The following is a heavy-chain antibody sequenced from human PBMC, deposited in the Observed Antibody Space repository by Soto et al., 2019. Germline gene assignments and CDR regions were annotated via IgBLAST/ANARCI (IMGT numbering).Heavy chain of an antibody. CDR2: ISRDGGTK. J-gene: IGHJ4*02. CDR3: TGEVASGY. CDR1: GFTVSTYG. D-gene: IGHD2-8*02. V-gene: IGHV3-30*03. Sequence: QVQLVESEGGVVQPGRSLRLSCAVSGFTVSTYGMHWVRQAPGKGLEWVAVISRDGGTKYYADSVKGRFTISRDNSRNTLFLEMNSLRGDDMAVYYCTGEVASGYWGQGTLVNVSS.